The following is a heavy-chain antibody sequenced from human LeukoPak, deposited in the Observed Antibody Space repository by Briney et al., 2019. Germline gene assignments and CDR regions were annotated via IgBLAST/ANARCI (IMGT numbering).Heavy chain of an antibody. CDR2: MYHSGNT. D-gene: IGHD1-26*01. CDR3: ARKAYSGSSWYFDY. V-gene: IGHV4-59*08. Sequence: SETLSLTCTVSGGSISSHYWSWIRQPPGKGLEWIGSMYHSGNTYYNPSLKSRVTISVDTSKNQFSLKLSSVTAADTAVYYCARKAYSGSSWYFDYWGQGTLVTVSS. CDR1: GGSISSHY. J-gene: IGHJ4*02.